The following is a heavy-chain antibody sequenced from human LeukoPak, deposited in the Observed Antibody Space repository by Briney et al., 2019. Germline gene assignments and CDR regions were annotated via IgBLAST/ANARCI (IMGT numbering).Heavy chain of an antibody. D-gene: IGHD3-16*02. J-gene: IGHJ4*02. V-gene: IGHV1-69*05. Sequence: SVKVSCKASGGTFSSYAISWVRQAPGQGLEWMGRIIPIFGTANYAQKFQGRVTITTDESTSTAYMELSSLRSEDTAVYYYAIKPRFGGVIVWYYWGQGTLVTVSS. CDR1: GGTFSSYA. CDR3: AIKPRFGGVIVWYY. CDR2: IIPIFGTA.